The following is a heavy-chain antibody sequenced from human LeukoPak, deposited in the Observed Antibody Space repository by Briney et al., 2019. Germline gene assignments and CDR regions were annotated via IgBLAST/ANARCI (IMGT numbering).Heavy chain of an antibody. J-gene: IGHJ5*02. CDR1: GGSFSGCY. CDR3: ARALLDIVVVPAATQTIGFDP. D-gene: IGHD2-2*03. Sequence: SETLSLTCAVYGGSFSGCYWSWIRQPPGKGLEWIGEINHSGSTNYNPSLKSRVTISVDTSKNQFSLKLSSVTAADTAVYYCARALLDIVVVPAATQTIGFDPWGQGTLVTVSS. V-gene: IGHV4-34*01. CDR2: INHSGST.